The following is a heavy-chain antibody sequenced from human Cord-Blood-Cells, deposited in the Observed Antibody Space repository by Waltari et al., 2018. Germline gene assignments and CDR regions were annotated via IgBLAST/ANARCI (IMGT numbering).Heavy chain of an antibody. CDR1: GFTFSNAW. V-gene: IGHV3-15*01. J-gene: IGHJ4*02. D-gene: IGHD1-26*01. CDR2: IKSKTDGGTT. CDR3: TTYFSSGSYYFDY. Sequence: EVQLVESGGGLVKPGGSLRLSCAASGFTFSNAWMSWVGPAPGKGLEWVGRIKSKTDGGTTDYAAPVKGRFTISRDDSKNTLYLQMNSLKTEDTAVYYCTTYFSSGSYYFDYWGQGTLVTVSS.